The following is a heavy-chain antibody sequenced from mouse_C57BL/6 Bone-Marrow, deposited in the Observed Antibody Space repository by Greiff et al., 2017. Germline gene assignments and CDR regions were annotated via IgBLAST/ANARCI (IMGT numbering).Heavy chain of an antibody. Sequence: VQLQQPGAELVMPGASVKLSCKASGYTFTSYWMHWVKQRPGQGLEWIGEIDPSDSYTNYNQKFKGKSTLTVDKSSSTAYMQLSSLASEDSAVYDCARANYNAMDYWGQGTSVTVSS. J-gene: IGHJ4*01. CDR2: IDPSDSYT. V-gene: IGHV1-69*01. D-gene: IGHD2-12*01. CDR1: GYTFTSYW. CDR3: ARANYNAMDY.